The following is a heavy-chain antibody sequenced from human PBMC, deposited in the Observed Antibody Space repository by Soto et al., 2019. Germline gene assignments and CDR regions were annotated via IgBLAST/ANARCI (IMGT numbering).Heavy chain of an antibody. CDR3: ARISGSYSRYYYYGLDV. CDR2: IYYSGST. V-gene: IGHV4-39*01. J-gene: IGHJ6*02. D-gene: IGHD1-26*01. Sequence: SETLSLTCTVSGGSISTRSYYWGWIRQPPGKGLEWIGSIYYSGSTYYNPSLKSRVTISVDTSKNQFSLKLSSVTAADTAVFYCARISGSYSRYYYYGLDVWGQGTTVTVSS. CDR1: GGSISTRSYY.